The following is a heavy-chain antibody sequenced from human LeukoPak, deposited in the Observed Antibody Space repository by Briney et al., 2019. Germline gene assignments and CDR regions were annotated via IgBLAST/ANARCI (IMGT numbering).Heavy chain of an antibody. CDR2: ISSSGSTI. V-gene: IGHV3-11*04. Sequence: PGGSLRLSCAASGFTFSDYYMSWIRQAPGKGLEWVSYISSSGSTIYYADSVKGRFTISRDNAKNSLYLQMNSLRAEDTAVYYCAGFRSSVSSGWYLYYYYMDVWGKGTTVTVSS. J-gene: IGHJ6*03. CDR3: AGFRSSVSSGWYLYYYYMDV. D-gene: IGHD6-19*01. CDR1: GFTFSDYY.